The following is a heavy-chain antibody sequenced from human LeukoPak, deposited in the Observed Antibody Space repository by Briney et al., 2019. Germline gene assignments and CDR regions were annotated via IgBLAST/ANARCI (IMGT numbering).Heavy chain of an antibody. CDR3: AKDTQSEQQPDY. D-gene: IGHD6-13*01. V-gene: IGHV3-43*02. Sequence: GGSLRLSCAASGFTYDDYAMHWVRQAPGKGLEWVSLISGDGGSTYYADSVKGRFTISRDNSKNSLYLQMNSLRTEDTALYYCAKDTQSEQQPDYWGQGTLVTVSS. CDR2: ISGDGGST. J-gene: IGHJ4*02. CDR1: GFTYDDYA.